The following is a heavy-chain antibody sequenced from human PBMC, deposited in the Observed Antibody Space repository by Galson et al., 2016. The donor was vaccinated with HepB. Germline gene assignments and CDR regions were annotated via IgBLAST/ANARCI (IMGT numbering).Heavy chain of an antibody. CDR2: VRTNNIRSGFKT. J-gene: IGHJ4*01. CDR3: ARLYCGGGSCYPRPYYFDF. V-gene: IGHV3-23*01. CDR1: GFPFSSHA. D-gene: IGHD2-15*01. Sequence: SLRLSCAVSGFPFSSHAMSWVRQAPGAGLEWVSIVRTNNIRSGFKTSYADSVQGRFTVSRDDSKNALYLQMNSLRVADTAVYYCARLYCGGGSCYPRPYYFDFWGHGILVTVSP.